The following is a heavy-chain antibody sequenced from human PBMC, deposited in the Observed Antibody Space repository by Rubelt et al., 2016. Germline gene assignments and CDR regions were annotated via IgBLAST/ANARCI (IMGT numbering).Heavy chain of an antibody. CDR1: GYTFTGYY. J-gene: IGHJ4*02. Sequence: QVQLVQSGAEVKKPGASVKVSCKASGYTFTGYYMHWVRQAPGQGLEWVGRINPNSGGTNYAQKCQGRVTMTRDTSSTKASMGLSRLRSDDTAVFYCARESSSGWYMDYWGQGTLVTVSS. CDR3: ARESSSGWYMDY. D-gene: IGHD6-19*01. V-gene: IGHV1-2*06. CDR2: INPNSGGT.